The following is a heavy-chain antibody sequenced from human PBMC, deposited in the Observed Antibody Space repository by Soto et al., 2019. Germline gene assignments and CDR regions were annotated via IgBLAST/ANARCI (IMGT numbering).Heavy chain of an antibody. CDR1: GFTFTTYA. CDR3: ARDQCFGGGRSCYYFDF. D-gene: IGHD2-15*01. CDR2: ISNDGRGK. V-gene: IGHV3-30*04. Sequence: GGSLRLSCAASGFTFTTYAIHWVRQAPGKGLEWVAVISNDGRGKYYADSVKGRFTISRDNSKNTLYLQMNSLRSDDTAVYYCARDQCFGGGRSCYYFDFWGQGTLVTVSS. J-gene: IGHJ4*02.